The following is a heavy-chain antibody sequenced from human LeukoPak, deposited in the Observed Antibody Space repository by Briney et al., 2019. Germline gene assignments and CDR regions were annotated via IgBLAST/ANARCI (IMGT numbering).Heavy chain of an antibody. Sequence: SETLSLTCTVSGGSFSTYYWNWIRQPAGKGLEWIGRIFTSGSTNYNPSLKSRVTMSADTSKNQFSLKLSSVTAADTAVYYCARSVGGPMQFDYWGQGTLVTVSS. CDR3: ARSVGGPMQFDY. D-gene: IGHD6-19*01. J-gene: IGHJ4*02. CDR1: GGSFSTYY. CDR2: IFTSGST. V-gene: IGHV4-4*07.